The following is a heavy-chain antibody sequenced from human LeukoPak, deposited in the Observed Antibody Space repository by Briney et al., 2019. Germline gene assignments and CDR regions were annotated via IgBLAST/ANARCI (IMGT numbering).Heavy chain of an antibody. CDR2: ISYDGSNK. CDR3: ARDRRVGATTPVLDY. Sequence: GGSLRLSCAASGFTFSSYSMNWVRQAPGMGLEWVAVISYDGSNKYYADSVKGRFTISRDNSKNTLYLQMNSLRAEDTAVYYCARDRRVGATTPVLDYWGQGTLVTVSS. CDR1: GFTFSSYS. J-gene: IGHJ4*02. V-gene: IGHV3-30*03. D-gene: IGHD1-26*01.